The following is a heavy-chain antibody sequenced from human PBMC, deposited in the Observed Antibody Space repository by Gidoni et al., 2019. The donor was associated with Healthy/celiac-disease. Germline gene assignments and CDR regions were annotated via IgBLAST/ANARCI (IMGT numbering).Heavy chain of an antibody. J-gene: IGHJ4*02. D-gene: IGHD6-19*01. CDR1: GFPFSSYS. V-gene: IGHV3-48*01. Sequence: EVQLVESGGGLVQPGGSLRLSCAASGFPFSSYSMNWVRQAPGKGLEWVSYISSSSSTIYYADSVKGRFTISRDNAKNSLYLQMNSLRAEDTAVYYCARDRQQWLGWYYFDHWGQGTLVTVSS. CDR3: ARDRQQWLGWYYFDH. CDR2: ISSSSSTI.